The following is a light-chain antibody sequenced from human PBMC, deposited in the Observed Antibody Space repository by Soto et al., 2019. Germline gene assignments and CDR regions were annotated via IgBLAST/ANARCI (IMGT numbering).Light chain of an antibody. CDR2: LERSGSY. Sequence: QLVLTQSSSASASLGSSVKLTCTLSSGHSNYNIAWHQQQPGRAPRYLLKLERSGSYNKGSGVPDRFSGSSSGADRYLAIYNLQFEDEADYYCETWDTNTWVFGGGTKLTVL. CDR1: SGHSNYN. CDR3: ETWDTNTWV. J-gene: IGLJ3*02. V-gene: IGLV4-60*02.